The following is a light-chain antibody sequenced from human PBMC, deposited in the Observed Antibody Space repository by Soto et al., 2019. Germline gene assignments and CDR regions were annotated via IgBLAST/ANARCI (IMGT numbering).Light chain of an antibody. CDR2: AAS. CDR1: QSISSY. J-gene: IGKJ4*01. V-gene: IGKV1-39*01. CDR3: QQSYSTLALT. Sequence: DIQMTQSPSSLSASVGDRVTITCRASQSISSYLNWYQQKPGKAPKLLIYAASILQSGVPSRFSGSVSGTDFTLTISSLQTEDVATYYCQQSYSTLALTFGGGTKVEIK.